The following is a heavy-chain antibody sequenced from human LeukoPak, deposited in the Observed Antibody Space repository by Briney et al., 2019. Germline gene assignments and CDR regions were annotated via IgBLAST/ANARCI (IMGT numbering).Heavy chain of an antibody. Sequence: SETLSLTCTASGGSISSYYWSWIRQPPGKGLEWIGYIYYSGSTNYNPSLKSRVTISVDTSKNQFSLKLSSVTAADTAVYYCARTGYSSGWHFDYWGQGTLVTVSS. J-gene: IGHJ4*02. CDR1: GGSISSYY. CDR2: IYYSGST. CDR3: ARTGYSSGWHFDY. D-gene: IGHD6-19*01. V-gene: IGHV4-59*08.